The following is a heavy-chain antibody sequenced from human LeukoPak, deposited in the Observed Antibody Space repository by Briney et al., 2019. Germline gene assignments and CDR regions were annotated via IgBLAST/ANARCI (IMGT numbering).Heavy chain of an antibody. CDR3: AKRSELEGRLYYYMDV. D-gene: IGHD1-1*01. V-gene: IGHV3-23*01. CDR2: ISGSGGST. J-gene: IGHJ6*03. CDR1: GFTFRSYG. Sequence: GGSLRLSCAASGFTFRSYGMSWVRQAPGTGLEWVSAISGSGGSTYYADSVKGRFTISRDNSKNTLNLQMNSLRAEDTAVYYCAKRSELEGRLYYYMDVWGKGTTVTVSS.